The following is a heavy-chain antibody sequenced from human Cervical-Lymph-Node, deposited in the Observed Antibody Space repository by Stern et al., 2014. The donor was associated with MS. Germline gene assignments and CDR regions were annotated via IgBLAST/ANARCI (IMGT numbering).Heavy chain of an antibody. CDR3: AREWYYDFWSGHWFDP. V-gene: IGHV1-18*04. CDR2: ISAYNGNT. Sequence: QVQLGQSGAEVKKPGASVKVSCKASGYTFTSYGISWVRQAPGQGLEWMGWISAYNGNTNYAQKLQGRVTMTTDTSTSTAYMELRSLRSDDTAVYYCAREWYYDFWSGHWFDPWGQGTLVTVSS. J-gene: IGHJ5*02. D-gene: IGHD3-3*01. CDR1: GYTFTSYG.